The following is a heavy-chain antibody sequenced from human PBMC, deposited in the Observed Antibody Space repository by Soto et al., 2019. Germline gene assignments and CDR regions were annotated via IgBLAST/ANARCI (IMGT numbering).Heavy chain of an antibody. D-gene: IGHD2-15*01. Sequence: RWDALKISCKGSGYRFTNYWIGWVRQMPGKGLEWMGIIYPGDSDTRYSPSFQGQVTISADKSISTAYLQWSSLKASDTAMYYCARLPGYCRGGSCYYYYGMDVWGQGTTVTVSS. J-gene: IGHJ6*02. CDR3: ARLPGYCRGGSCYYYYGMDV. CDR2: IYPGDSDT. CDR1: GYRFTNYW. V-gene: IGHV5-51*01.